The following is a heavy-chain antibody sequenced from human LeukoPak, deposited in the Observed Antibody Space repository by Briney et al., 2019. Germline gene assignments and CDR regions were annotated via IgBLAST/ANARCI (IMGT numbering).Heavy chain of an antibody. Sequence: ASVKVSCKASGGTFSSYAISWVRQAPGQGLEWMGGIIPIFGTANYAQKFQGRVTITADESTSTAYMELSSLRSEDTAVYYCARDSTPLWFGESAFRYWGQGTLITVSS. J-gene: IGHJ4*02. CDR1: GGTFSSYA. CDR3: ARDSTPLWFGESAFRY. CDR2: IIPIFGTA. D-gene: IGHD3-10*01. V-gene: IGHV1-69*13.